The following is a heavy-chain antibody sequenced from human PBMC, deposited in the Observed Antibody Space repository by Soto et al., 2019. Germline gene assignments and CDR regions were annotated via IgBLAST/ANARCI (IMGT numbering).Heavy chain of an antibody. CDR3: AKDAFLGVVIGGFEP. D-gene: IGHD3-3*01. Sequence: QVQLVESGGCVVQPGRSLRLSCAASGFTFSSYGMHSVRQAPGKRLEWVAVVSYDGSNKYYADCVNGRFTISRDNSKNTLYLQMNSLRAEDTAVYYCAKDAFLGVVIGGFEPWGQGSLVTVSS. CDR1: GFTFSSYG. V-gene: IGHV3-30*18. CDR2: VSYDGSNK. J-gene: IGHJ5*02.